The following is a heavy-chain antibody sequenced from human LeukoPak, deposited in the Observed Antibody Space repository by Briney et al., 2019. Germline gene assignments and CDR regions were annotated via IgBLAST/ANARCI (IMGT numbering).Heavy chain of an antibody. J-gene: IGHJ3*02. CDR3: ARGKELPDAFDI. Sequence: SETLSLTCAVSGGSISSGGYSWSWIRQPPGKGLEWIGYIYHSGSTYYNPSLKSRVTISVDRSKIQFSLKLSSVTAADAAVYYCARGKELPDAFDIWGQGTMVTVSS. CDR2: IYHSGST. CDR1: GGSISSGGYS. D-gene: IGHD1-26*01. V-gene: IGHV4-30-2*01.